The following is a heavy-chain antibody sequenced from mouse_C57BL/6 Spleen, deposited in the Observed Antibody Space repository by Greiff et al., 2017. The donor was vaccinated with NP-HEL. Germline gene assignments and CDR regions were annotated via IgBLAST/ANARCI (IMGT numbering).Heavy chain of an antibody. CDR3: ASSQQLRLRFDY. Sequence: VQLQESGPELVKPGASVKISCKASGYAFSSSWMNWVKQRPGKGLEWIGRIYPGDGDTNYNGKFKGKATLTADKSSSTAYMQLSSLTSEDSAVYFCASSQQLRLRFDYWGQGTTLTVSS. CDR1: GYAFSSSW. CDR2: IYPGDGDT. J-gene: IGHJ2*01. D-gene: IGHD3-2*02. V-gene: IGHV1-82*01.